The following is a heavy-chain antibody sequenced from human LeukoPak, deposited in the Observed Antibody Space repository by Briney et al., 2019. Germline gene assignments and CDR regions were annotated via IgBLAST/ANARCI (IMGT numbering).Heavy chain of an antibody. CDR3: TRDGEGASHY. D-gene: IGHD3-10*01. Sequence: GGSLRLSCVGAGFSFSNYWMGWIRQAPGKGLEWVANTKPDEREKYYVDSVKGRFTISRDNAKNSLYLQMNSLRVDDTAVYYCTRDGEGASHYWGQGTLVTASS. CDR1: GFSFSNYW. CDR2: TKPDEREK. V-gene: IGHV3-7*03. J-gene: IGHJ4*02.